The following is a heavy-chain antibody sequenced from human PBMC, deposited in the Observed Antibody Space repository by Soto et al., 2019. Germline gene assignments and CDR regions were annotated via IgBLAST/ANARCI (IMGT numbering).Heavy chain of an antibody. Sequence: EVQLLESGGGLVQPGGSLRLSCAASGFTFSSYAMWWVRQAPGKGLECVSAISGGGETTYYADSVKGRFTISSYNSKNTLHLQMNSLRAEDTDVYDCACHSGSGSYYFDYWGQGTLVTVSS. V-gene: IGHV3-23*01. CDR1: GFTFSSYA. CDR3: ACHSGSGSYYFDY. D-gene: IGHD3-10*01. CDR2: ISGGGETT. J-gene: IGHJ4*02.